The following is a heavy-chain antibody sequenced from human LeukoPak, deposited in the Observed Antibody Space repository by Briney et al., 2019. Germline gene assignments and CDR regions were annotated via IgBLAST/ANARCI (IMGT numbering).Heavy chain of an antibody. CDR1: GLTFSNYG. D-gene: IGHD5-12*01. CDR2: VSFDGTNY. CDR3: AKSNSGYNYIDF. Sequence: GGSLRLSCAASGLTFSNYGMHWVRQAPGKGLEWVAGVSFDGTNYYYPDSVKGRFTISRDNSKNALYLQMNSLRAEDTAVYFCAKSNSGYNYIDFWGQGALVTVSS. V-gene: IGHV3-33*06. J-gene: IGHJ4*02.